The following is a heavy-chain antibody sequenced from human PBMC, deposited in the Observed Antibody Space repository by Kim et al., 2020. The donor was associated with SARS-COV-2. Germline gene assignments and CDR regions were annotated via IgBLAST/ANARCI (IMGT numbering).Heavy chain of an antibody. V-gene: IGHV1-3*01. Sequence: SQKFQGRVTITRDTSASTAYMELSSLRSEDTAVYYCARASSGYYLNWFDPWGQGTLVTVSS. D-gene: IGHD3-22*01. CDR3: ARASSGYYLNWFDP. J-gene: IGHJ5*02.